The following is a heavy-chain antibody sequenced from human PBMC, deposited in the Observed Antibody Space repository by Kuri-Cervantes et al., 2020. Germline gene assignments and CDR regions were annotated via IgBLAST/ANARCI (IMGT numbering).Heavy chain of an antibody. J-gene: IGHJ4*02. CDR1: GFTFSNYY. CDR2: ISGSSSTI. D-gene: IGHD4-17*01. Sequence: GESLKISCAASGFTFSNYYMNWVRQAPGKGLEWVSSISGSSSTIHYADSVKGRFTISRDNAKNSLYLQMNSLRAEDTAVYYCAKEGDYGDYVDYWGQGTLVTVSS. CDR3: AKEGDYGDYVDY. V-gene: IGHV3-48*01.